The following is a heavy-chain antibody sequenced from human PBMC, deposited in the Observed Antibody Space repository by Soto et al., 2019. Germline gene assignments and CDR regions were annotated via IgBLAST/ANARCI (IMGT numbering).Heavy chain of an antibody. J-gene: IGHJ6*02. CDR2: TYYRSKWYN. V-gene: IGHV6-1*01. D-gene: IGHD4-4*01. CDR3: AREWGYRDYSCYYGMDV. CDR1: GDSVSSNSAA. Sequence: PSQTLSLTCAISGDSVSSNSAAWNWIRQSPSRGLEWLGRTYYRSKWYNDYAVSVKSRITINPDTSKNQFSLQLNSVTPEDTAVYYCAREWGYRDYSCYYGMDVWGQGTTVTVSS.